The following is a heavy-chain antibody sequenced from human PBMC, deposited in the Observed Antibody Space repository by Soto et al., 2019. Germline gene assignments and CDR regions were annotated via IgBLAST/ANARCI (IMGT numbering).Heavy chain of an antibody. CDR2: INPKFGDT. CDR3: ARNMDYYYGRGSGNGHGV. Sequence: QVQLVQSGAEVKDPGDSVRVSCEASGYTFTAYYIHWVRQAPGQGLEWMGWINPKFGDTTYAQDFQGRVSMTRDMSISTVYMELSRLTSDDTAIYYCARNMDYYYGRGSGNGHGVWGQGTTVTVFS. D-gene: IGHD3-10*02. V-gene: IGHV1-2*02. J-gene: IGHJ6*02. CDR1: GYTFTAYY.